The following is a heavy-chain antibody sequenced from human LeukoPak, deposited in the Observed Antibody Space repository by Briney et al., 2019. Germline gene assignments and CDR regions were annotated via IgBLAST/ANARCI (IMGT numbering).Heavy chain of an antibody. Sequence: GGSLRLSCAASGFTFSNYAMSWVRQAPGKGLEWVSVMSGRGGSTYYSDSVMGRFTISRDNSKSTLYLQLNSLRAEDTAVYYCAKEGRCSSCYSDYMDVWGKGTTVTVSS. V-gene: IGHV3-23*01. D-gene: IGHD2-2*01. J-gene: IGHJ6*03. CDR2: MSGRGGST. CDR1: GFTFSNYA. CDR3: AKEGRCSSCYSDYMDV.